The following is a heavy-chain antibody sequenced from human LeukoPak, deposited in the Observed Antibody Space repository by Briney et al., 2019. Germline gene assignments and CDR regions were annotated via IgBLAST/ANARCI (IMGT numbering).Heavy chain of an antibody. CDR1: GLTFSNSA. V-gene: IGHV3-21*01. D-gene: IGHD6-13*01. CDR2: ISSSSSYI. Sequence: GGSLRLSCAVSGLTFSNSAMSWVRQASGKGLEWVSSISSSSSYIYYADSVKGRFTISRDNAKNSLYLQMNSLRAEDTAVYYCARDGYRDAFDIWGQGTMVTVSS. CDR3: ARDGYRDAFDI. J-gene: IGHJ3*02.